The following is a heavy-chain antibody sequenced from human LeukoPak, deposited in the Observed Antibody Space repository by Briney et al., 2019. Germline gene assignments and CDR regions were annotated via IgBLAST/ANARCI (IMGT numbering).Heavy chain of an antibody. CDR3: ARRNFCSSTSCYTNENWFDP. Sequence: SETLSLTCAVYGGSFSGYYWSWIRQPPGKGLEWIGEINHSGSTNYNPSLTSRVTISVDTSKNQFSLKLSSVTAADTAVYYCARRNFCSSTSCYTNENWFDPWGQGTLVTVSS. CDR2: INHSGST. D-gene: IGHD2-2*01. J-gene: IGHJ5*02. V-gene: IGHV4-34*01. CDR1: GGSFSGYY.